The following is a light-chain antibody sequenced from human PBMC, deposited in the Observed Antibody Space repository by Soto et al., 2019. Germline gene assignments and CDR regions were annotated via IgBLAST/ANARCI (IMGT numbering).Light chain of an antibody. Sequence: QSALTQPASVSGSPGQSITISCTGTSSDVGSYNLVSWYQQHPGKAPKLMIYEDTKRPSGISKRFSGSKSGNTASLTISGLQAEDESDYYCCSYAGSSNWVFGGGTQLTVL. V-gene: IGLV2-23*01. CDR2: EDT. CDR3: CSYAGSSNWV. CDR1: SSDVGSYNL. J-gene: IGLJ7*01.